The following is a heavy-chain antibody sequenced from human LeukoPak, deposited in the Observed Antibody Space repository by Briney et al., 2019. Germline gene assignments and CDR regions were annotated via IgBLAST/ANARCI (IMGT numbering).Heavy chain of an antibody. CDR3: ARYGHSPFFDY. J-gene: IGHJ4*02. Sequence: ASVKVSCKASGYTFTNYHMNWVRQAPGQGLEWMGIINPSGGSTTNTQKFQGRVIMTRDMSTSTVYMELSSLRSEDTAVYFCARYGHSPFFDYWGQGTLVTVSS. CDR2: INPSGGST. D-gene: IGHD4-17*01. CDR1: GYTFTNYH. V-gene: IGHV1-46*01.